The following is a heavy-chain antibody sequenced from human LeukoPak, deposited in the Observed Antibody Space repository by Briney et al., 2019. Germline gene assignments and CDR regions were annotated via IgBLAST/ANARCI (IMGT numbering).Heavy chain of an antibody. Sequence: SETLSLTCTVSGGSISSYYWAWIRQPAGKQLEWIGRMYASGSTNYNPSLKSRVTVSIDTSENQFSLKLSSVTAADTAVYYCARDWGPGYDSYFDYWGQGTLVTVSS. J-gene: IGHJ4*02. CDR1: GGSISSYY. V-gene: IGHV4-4*07. CDR2: MYASGST. D-gene: IGHD5-12*01. CDR3: ARDWGPGYDSYFDY.